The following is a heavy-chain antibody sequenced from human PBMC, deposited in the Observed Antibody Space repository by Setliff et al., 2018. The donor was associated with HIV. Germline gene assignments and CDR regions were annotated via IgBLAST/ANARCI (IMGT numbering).Heavy chain of an antibody. Sequence: LSLTCTVAGGSISSGSYYWSWIRQPAGKGLEWIGRIYTSGSTNYNPSLKSRVTISVDTSKNHFSLNVSSLTAADTALYFCARLMPNWDYFDYWGQGTQVTVSS. D-gene: IGHD2-2*01. CDR1: GGSISSGSYY. CDR2: IYTSGST. CDR3: ARLMPNWDYFDY. V-gene: IGHV4-61*02. J-gene: IGHJ4*02.